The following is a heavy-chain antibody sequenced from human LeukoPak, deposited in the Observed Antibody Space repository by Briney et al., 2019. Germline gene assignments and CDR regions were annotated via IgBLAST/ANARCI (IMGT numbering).Heavy chain of an antibody. CDR3: AREGNYYDSSGYKEPIFDY. J-gene: IGHJ4*02. CDR2: ISSSGSTI. CDR1: GFTFSSYE. V-gene: IGHV3-48*03. Sequence: GGSLSLSCAASGFTFSSYEMNWVRQPPGKGLEWVSYISSSGSTIYYADPMKGRFTISRDNAKNSLYLQMNSLRAEDTAVYYCAREGNYYDSSGYKEPIFDYWGQGTLVTVSS. D-gene: IGHD3-22*01.